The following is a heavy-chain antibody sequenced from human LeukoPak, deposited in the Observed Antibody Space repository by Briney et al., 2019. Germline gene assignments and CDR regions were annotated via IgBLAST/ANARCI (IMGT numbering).Heavy chain of an antibody. Sequence: GGSLRLSCAASGFTFSSYSMNWVRQAPGKGLEWVSYISSSSSTIYYADSVKGRFTISRDNARNSLYLQMNSLRAEDTAVYYCARNRGRGKAFEIWGQGTRV. D-gene: IGHD2/OR15-2a*01. CDR1: GFTFSSYS. J-gene: IGHJ3*02. CDR2: ISSSSSTI. CDR3: ARNRGRGKAFEI. V-gene: IGHV3-48*04.